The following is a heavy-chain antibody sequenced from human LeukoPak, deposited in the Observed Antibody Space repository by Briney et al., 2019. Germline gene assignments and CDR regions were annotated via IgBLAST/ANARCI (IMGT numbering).Heavy chain of an antibody. CDR3: ARDLYYYESSSYFHDTFDI. D-gene: IGHD3-22*01. Sequence: ASVKVSRTASGYTFSSYGISWVRQSARQALDGMGRITGYNGNTHYAHNLQGRVTMTTDTSTSTAYLELRSLRSDDTAVYYCARDLYYYESSSYFHDTFDIWGQGTMVTVSS. CDR1: GYTFSSYG. V-gene: IGHV1-18*01. J-gene: IGHJ3*02. CDR2: ITGYNGNT.